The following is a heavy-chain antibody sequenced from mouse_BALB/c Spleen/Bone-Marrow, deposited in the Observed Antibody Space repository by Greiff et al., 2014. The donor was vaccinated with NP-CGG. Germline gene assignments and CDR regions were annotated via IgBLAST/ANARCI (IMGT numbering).Heavy chain of an antibody. CDR2: IYPGDGDT. V-gene: IGHV1-80*01. Sequence: QVQLQQSGAELVRPESSVKISCKASGYAFSTYWMIWVKQRPGQGLEWIGQIYPGDGDTNYNGKFKGKATLTAHKSSSTAYMQLSSLTSEDSAVYFCARGARSAMDYWGQGTSVTVSS. CDR3: ARGARSAMDY. CDR1: GYAFSTYW. J-gene: IGHJ4*01.